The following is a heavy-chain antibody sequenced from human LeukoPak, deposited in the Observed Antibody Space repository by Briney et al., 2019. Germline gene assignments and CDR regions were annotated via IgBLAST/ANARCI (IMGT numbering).Heavy chain of an antibody. CDR3: GRDITGWPGGDY. CDR2: IRNDGSNE. J-gene: IGHJ4*02. D-gene: IGHD6-19*01. CDR1: GFTFSRYD. V-gene: IGHV3-30*02. Sequence: GGSLRLSCAASGFTFSRYDMHWVRQAPGKGLEWVAFIRNDGSNEYYADSLKGRFTISRDNSKNTLYLQMNSLRAEDTAVYYCGRDITGWPGGDYWGQGTLVTVPS.